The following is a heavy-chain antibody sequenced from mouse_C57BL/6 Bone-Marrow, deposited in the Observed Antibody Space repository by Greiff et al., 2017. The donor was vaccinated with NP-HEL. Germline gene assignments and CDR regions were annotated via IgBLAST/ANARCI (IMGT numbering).Heavy chain of an antibody. D-gene: IGHD1-1*01. V-gene: IGHV5-4*01. CDR2: ISDGGSYT. J-gene: IGHJ4*01. Sequence: EVQLEESGGGLVKPGGSLKLSCAASGFTFSSYAMSWVRQTPEKRLEWVATISDGGSYTYYPDNVKGRFTISRDNAKNNLYLQMSHLTSEDTAMYYCARGLEYYGSSSYAMDYWGQGTSVTVSA. CDR1: GFTFSSYA. CDR3: ARGLEYYGSSSYAMDY.